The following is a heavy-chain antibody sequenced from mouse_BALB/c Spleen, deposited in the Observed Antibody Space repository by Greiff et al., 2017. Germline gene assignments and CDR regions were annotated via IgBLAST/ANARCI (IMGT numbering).Heavy chain of an antibody. V-gene: IGHV5-6-5*01. Sequence: EVKVVESGGGLVKPGGSLKLSCAASGFTFSSYAMSWVRQTPEKRLEWVASITSGGSTYYPDSVKGRFTISRNNARNILYLQMSSLRSEDTAMYYCARTYYRYFDYWGQGTTLTVSS. D-gene: IGHD2-14*01. CDR1: GFTFSSYA. J-gene: IGHJ2*01. CDR3: ARTYYRYFDY. CDR2: ITSGGST.